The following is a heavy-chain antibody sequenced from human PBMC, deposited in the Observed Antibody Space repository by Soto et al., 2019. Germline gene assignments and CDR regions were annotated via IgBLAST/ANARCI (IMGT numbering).Heavy chain of an antibody. CDR3: IQSRCGGDCLQSYASHYYYGMDV. Sequence: QITLKESGPTLVKPTQTLTLTCTFSGFSLSTTGVGVGWIRQPPGKALEWLALIYLDDDKRYSPSLRSRLTINKDTSKNQVVLTMTNMDPVDTATYYCIQSRCGGDCLQSYASHYYYGMDVWGQGTTVTVSS. D-gene: IGHD2-21*02. V-gene: IGHV2-5*02. CDR1: GFSLSTTGVG. J-gene: IGHJ6*02. CDR2: IYLDDDK.